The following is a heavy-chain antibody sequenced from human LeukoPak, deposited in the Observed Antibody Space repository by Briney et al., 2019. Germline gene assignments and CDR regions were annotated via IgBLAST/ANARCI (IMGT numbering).Heavy chain of an antibody. J-gene: IGHJ3*01. D-gene: IGHD3-10*01. V-gene: IGHV4-38-2*02. CDR2: IYHSGST. CDR1: GYSISSGYY. Sequence: SETLSLTCTASGYSISSGYYWGWIRQPPGKGLEWIGSIYHSGSTYYNPSLKSRVTISVDTSKNQFSLKLSSVTAADTAVYYCARPFIVGELLAFDVWGQGTMVTVSS. CDR3: ARPFIVGELLAFDV.